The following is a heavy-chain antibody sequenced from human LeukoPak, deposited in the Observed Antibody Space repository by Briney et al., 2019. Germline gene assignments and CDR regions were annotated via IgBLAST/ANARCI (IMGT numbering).Heavy chain of an antibody. D-gene: IGHD6-19*01. Sequence: GASVKVSCKASGYTFTSYYMHWVRQAPGQGLEWMGIINPSGGSTSYAQKFQGRVTMTEDTSTDTAYMELSSLRSEDTAVYYCATGLAVAGLGDYWGQGTLVTVSS. CDR3: ATGLAVAGLGDY. J-gene: IGHJ4*02. V-gene: IGHV1-46*01. CDR2: INPSGGST. CDR1: GYTFTSYY.